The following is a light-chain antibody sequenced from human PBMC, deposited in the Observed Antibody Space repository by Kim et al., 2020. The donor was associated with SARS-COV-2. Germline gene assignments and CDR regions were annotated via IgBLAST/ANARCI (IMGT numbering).Light chain of an antibody. CDR3: QVWDSTTDQQV. CDR1: NMGRKS. V-gene: IGLV3-21*02. CDR2: DDS. J-gene: IGLJ3*02. Sequence: APGETATITCGGDNMGRKSVHWYQQKPGQAPMLVIYDDSDRPSGIPERFSGSNSGNTATLAIRRVEAGDEADYFCQVWDSTTDQQVFGGGTQLTVL.